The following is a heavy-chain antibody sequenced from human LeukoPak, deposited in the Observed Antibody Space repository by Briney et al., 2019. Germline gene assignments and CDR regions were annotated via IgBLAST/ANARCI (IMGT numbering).Heavy chain of an antibody. CDR1: GFTFSGSA. V-gene: IGHV3-73*01. CDR2: IRSKANSYAT. CDR3: TRLPIAVAGLSPSGGYFDY. D-gene: IGHD6-19*01. Sequence: QPGGSLRLSCAASGFTFSGSAMHWVRQASGKGLEWVGRIRSKANSYATAYAASGKGRFTISRDDSKNTAYLQMNSLKTEDTAVYYCTRLPIAVAGLSPSGGYFDYWGQGTLVTVSS. J-gene: IGHJ4*02.